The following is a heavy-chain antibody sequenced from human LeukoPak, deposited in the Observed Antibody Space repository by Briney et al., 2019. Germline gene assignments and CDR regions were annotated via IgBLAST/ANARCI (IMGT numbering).Heavy chain of an antibody. CDR1: GFTFNNYG. CDR3: ARGQEYYYDSSAYSNFDY. Sequence: GGSLRLSCAASGFTFNNYGMHWVRQAPGKGLEWVAAIWYDGSNKYYADSVKGRFTISRDNSKNTLYLQMNSLRAEDTALYYCARGQEYYYDSSAYSNFDYWGQGTLVTVSS. CDR2: IWYDGSNK. V-gene: IGHV3-33*01. D-gene: IGHD3-22*01. J-gene: IGHJ4*02.